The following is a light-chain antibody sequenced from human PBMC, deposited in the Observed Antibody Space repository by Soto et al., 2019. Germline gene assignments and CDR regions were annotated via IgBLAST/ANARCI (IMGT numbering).Light chain of an antibody. V-gene: IGLV2-14*01. CDR3: SSYTSSSTLV. CDR1: SSDVGGYNY. CDR2: EVS. J-gene: IGLJ2*01. Sequence: ALTQPASVSGSPGQSITISCTGTSSDVGGYNYVSWYQQHPGKAPKLMIYEVSNRPSGVSNRFSGSKSGNTASLTISRLQAEDEADYYCSSYTSSSTLVFGGGTKLTVL.